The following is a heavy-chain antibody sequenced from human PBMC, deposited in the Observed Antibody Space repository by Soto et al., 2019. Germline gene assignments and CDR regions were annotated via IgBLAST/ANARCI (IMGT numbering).Heavy chain of an antibody. CDR1: GFSVSTSGVG. J-gene: IGHJ6*02. Sequence: QITLKESGTTLVKPTQTLTLTCTFSGFSVSTSGVGVAWIRQPPGKALEWLALIYWDGDERYSPFLQSRVTITKDTSKNHVVLTMTNMDPVDTATYYCAHKGGRGAAMDVWGQGTTVTVSS. CDR3: AHKGGRGAAMDV. D-gene: IGHD2-15*01. CDR2: IYWDGDE. V-gene: IGHV2-5*02.